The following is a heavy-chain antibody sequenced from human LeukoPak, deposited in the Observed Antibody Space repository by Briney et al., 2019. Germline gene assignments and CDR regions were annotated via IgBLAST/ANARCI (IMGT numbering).Heavy chain of an antibody. Sequence: ASVKVSCKASGYTFTSYGISWVRQTPGQGLEWMGWISAYNGNTNYAQKLQGRVTMTTDTSTSTAYMELRSLRSDDTVVYYCARATHYYDSSAWDPDAFDIWGQGTMVTVSS. CDR1: GYTFTSYG. V-gene: IGHV1-18*01. J-gene: IGHJ3*02. D-gene: IGHD3-22*01. CDR2: ISAYNGNT. CDR3: ARATHYYDSSAWDPDAFDI.